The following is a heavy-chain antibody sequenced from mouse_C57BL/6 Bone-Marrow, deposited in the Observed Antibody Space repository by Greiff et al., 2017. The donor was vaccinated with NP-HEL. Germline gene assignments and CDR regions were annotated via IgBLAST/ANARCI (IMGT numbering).Heavy chain of an antibody. CDR2: INPDSRTI. J-gene: IGHJ1*03. CDR1: GVDFSRYW. V-gene: IGHV4-1*01. D-gene: IGHD1-1*01. Sequence: EADGVDFSRYWMSWVRRAPGKGLEWIGEINPDSRTINYAPSLKDKFIISRDNAKNTLYLQMSKVRSEDTALYYGAREHYGSSYGYFDVWGTGTTVTVSS. CDR3: AREHYGSSYGYFDV.